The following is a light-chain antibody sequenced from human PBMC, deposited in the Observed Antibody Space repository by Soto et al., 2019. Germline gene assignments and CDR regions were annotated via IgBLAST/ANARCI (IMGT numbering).Light chain of an antibody. V-gene: IGKV1-12*01. Sequence: DIQMTQSPSSVSASVGERVTITCRASQDISYWLAWYQQQSGKAPKLLIYAASSLQRGVPSRFSVSGSGTHFTLTISNLQPEDFATYYCQQAHSFPITFGQGTRLEIK. CDR2: AAS. CDR3: QQAHSFPIT. J-gene: IGKJ5*01. CDR1: QDISYW.